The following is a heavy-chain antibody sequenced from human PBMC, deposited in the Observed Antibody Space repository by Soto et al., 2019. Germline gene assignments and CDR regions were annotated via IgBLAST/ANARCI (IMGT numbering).Heavy chain of an antibody. V-gene: IGHV3-30*03. Sequence: GGSLRLSCAASGFTFSSYGMHWVRQAPGKGLEWVAVISYDGSNKYYADSVKGRFTISRDNSKNTLYLQMNSLRAEDTAVYYCTSELQVDYWGQGSVVTVSS. D-gene: IGHD3-10*01. CDR2: ISYDGSNK. CDR1: GFTFSSYG. J-gene: IGHJ4*02. CDR3: TSELQVDY.